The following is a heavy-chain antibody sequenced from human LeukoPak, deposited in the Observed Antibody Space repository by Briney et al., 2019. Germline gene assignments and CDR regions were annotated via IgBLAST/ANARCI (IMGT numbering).Heavy chain of an antibody. CDR1: GFTFSSYA. CDR3: AKGDTMIVVVQYFQH. D-gene: IGHD3-22*01. V-gene: IGHV3-23*01. Sequence: HPGGSLRLSCAASGFTFSSYAMSWVRQAPGKGLEWVSAISGSGGSTYYADSVKGRFTISRDNSKNTLYLQMNSLRAEDTAVYYCAKGDTMIVVVQYFQHWGQGTLVTVSS. J-gene: IGHJ1*01. CDR2: ISGSGGST.